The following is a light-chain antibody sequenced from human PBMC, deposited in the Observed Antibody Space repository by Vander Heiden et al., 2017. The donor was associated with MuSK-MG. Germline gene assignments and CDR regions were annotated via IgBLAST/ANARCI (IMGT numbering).Light chain of an antibody. CDR3: QQRSNWPLT. CDR2: DAS. V-gene: IGKV3-11*01. CDR1: QSVSSY. Sequence: EIVLPPSPATLSLSPGERATLSCRASQSVSSYLAWYQQKPGQAPRLLIYDASNRATGIPARFSGSGSGTDFTLTISSLEPEDFAVYYCQQRSNWPLTFGHGTKVDIK. J-gene: IGKJ3*01.